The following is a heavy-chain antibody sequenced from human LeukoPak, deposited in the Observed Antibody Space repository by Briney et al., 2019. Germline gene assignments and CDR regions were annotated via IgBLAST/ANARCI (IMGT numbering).Heavy chain of an antibody. CDR2: ISFDGSDK. V-gene: IGHV3-30-3*01. CDR1: GFTFSSYA. J-gene: IGHJ4*02. CDR3: ARGRGYSRYYFDY. D-gene: IGHD5-18*01. Sequence: GRSLRLSCAASGFTFSSYAIHWVRQAPGKGLEWVAVISFDGSDKYYADSVKGRFTISRDNAKNSLYLQMNSLRAEDTAVYYCARGRGYSRYYFDYWGQGTLVTVSS.